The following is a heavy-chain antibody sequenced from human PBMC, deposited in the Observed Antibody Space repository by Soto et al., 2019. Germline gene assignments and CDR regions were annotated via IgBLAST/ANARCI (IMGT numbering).Heavy chain of an antibody. V-gene: IGHV5-51*01. CDR1: VYSFTSYW. CDR3: ARDCRSAGYYYYCMDI. D-gene: IGHD2-21*01. J-gene: IGHJ6*02. Sequence: PGESLNISCKGSVYSFTSYWIGWVRQMPVQGLEWRGHIYPGDYDTRYSPSFQGQVTISADKSISTAYLQWSSLKASDTPMYYWARDCRSAGYYYYCMDILGQAGTVT. CDR2: IYPGDYDT.